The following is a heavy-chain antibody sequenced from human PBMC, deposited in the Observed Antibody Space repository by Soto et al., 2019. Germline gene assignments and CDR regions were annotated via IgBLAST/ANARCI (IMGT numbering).Heavy chain of an antibody. CDR3: ARRGYSNYANY. D-gene: IGHD4-4*01. Sequence: QVQLQQWGAGLLKPSETLSLTCAVYGGSFSGYYWSWIRQPPGKGLEWIGEINHSGSTNYNPSLKSRVTISVDTSKSQFSLKLSSVTAADTAVYYCARRGYSNYANYWGQGTLVTVSS. CDR2: INHSGST. CDR1: GGSFSGYY. V-gene: IGHV4-34*01. J-gene: IGHJ4*02.